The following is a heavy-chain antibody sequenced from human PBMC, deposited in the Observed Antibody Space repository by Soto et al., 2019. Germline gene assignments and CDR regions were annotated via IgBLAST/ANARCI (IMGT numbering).Heavy chain of an antibody. CDR1: GGSISSGGYY. CDR3: ARVGRGYYDFWSGYGSFDP. CDR2: IYYSGST. Sequence: QVQLQESGPGLVKPSQTLSLTCTVSGGSISSGGYYWSWIRQHPGKGLEWIVYIYYSGSTYYNPSLKSRVTISVDTSKNQFSLKLSAVTAADTAVYYCARVGRGYYDFWSGYGSFDPWCQGTLVTVSS. J-gene: IGHJ5*02. V-gene: IGHV4-31*03. D-gene: IGHD3-3*01.